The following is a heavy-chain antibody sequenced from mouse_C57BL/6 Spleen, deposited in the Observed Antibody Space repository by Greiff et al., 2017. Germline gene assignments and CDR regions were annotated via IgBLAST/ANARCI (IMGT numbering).Heavy chain of an antibody. Sequence: EVKLVESGGGLVKPGGSLKLSCAASGFTFSSYTMSWVRQTPEKRLEWVATISGGGGNTYYPDSVKGRFTISRDNAKNTLYLQMSSLRSEDTALYYCARLTGTDAMDYWGQGTSGTVSS. V-gene: IGHV5-9*01. D-gene: IGHD4-1*01. J-gene: IGHJ4*01. CDR2: ISGGGGNT. CDR3: ARLTGTDAMDY. CDR1: GFTFSSYT.